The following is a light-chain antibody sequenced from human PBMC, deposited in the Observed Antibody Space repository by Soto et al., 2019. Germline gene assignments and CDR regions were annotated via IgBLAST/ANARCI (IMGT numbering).Light chain of an antibody. CDR1: QSISSW. CDR2: DAS. CDR3: QQYNSYAFT. V-gene: IGKV1-5*01. J-gene: IGKJ3*01. Sequence: GDRVTITCRASQSISSWLAWYQQKPGKAPKLLIYDASSLESGVPSRFSGSGSGTEFTLTISSLQPDDFATYYCQQYNSYAFTFGPGTKVDIK.